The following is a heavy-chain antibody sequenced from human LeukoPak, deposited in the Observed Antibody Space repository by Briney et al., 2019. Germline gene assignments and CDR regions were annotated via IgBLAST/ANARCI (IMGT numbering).Heavy chain of an antibody. CDR1: GGTFSSYA. J-gene: IGHJ4*02. CDR2: IIPIFGTA. CDR3: ARTLFDYGDYVVYFDY. Sequence: SVKVSCKASGGTFSSYAISWVRQAPGQGLEWMGGIIPIFGTANYAQRFQGRVTITADESTSTAYMELSSLRSEDTAVYYCARTLFDYGDYVVYFDYWGQGTLVTVSS. D-gene: IGHD4-17*01. V-gene: IGHV1-69*01.